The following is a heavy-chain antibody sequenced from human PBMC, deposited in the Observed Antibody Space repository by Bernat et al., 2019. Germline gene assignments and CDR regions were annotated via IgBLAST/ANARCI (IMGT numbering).Heavy chain of an antibody. Sequence: QVQLVESGGGVVQPGRSLRLTCAASGFTFSSYGMHWVRQAPGKGLEWVAVIWYDGSNKYYADSVKGRFTISRDNSKNTLYLQMNSLRAEDTAVYYCAREGIAADGNWYFDLWGRGTLVTVSS. CDR1: GFTFSSYG. V-gene: IGHV3-33*01. CDR3: AREGIAADGNWYFDL. CDR2: IWYDGSNK. J-gene: IGHJ2*01. D-gene: IGHD6-13*01.